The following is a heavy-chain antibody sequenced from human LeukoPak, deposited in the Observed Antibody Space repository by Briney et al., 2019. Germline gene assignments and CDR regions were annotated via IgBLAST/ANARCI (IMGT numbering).Heavy chain of an antibody. D-gene: IGHD6-6*01. Sequence: GGSLRLSCAASGHTFNNNGMRWVRQAPGKGLEWVAVFPFDGSNKYYADSVKGRLTISRDNSKNALYLQMNSLRPEDTAVYYCARDSPSRDSSDYMDVWGKGTTVTVSS. CDR1: GHTFNNNG. CDR3: ARDSPSRDSSDYMDV. J-gene: IGHJ6*03. CDR2: FPFDGSNK. V-gene: IGHV3-30*01.